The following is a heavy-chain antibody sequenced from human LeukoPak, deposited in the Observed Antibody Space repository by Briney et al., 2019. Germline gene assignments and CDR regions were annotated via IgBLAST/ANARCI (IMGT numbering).Heavy chain of an antibody. CDR3: ATVGLWFGELYFDY. CDR2: FDPEDGET. CDR1: GYTLTESS. J-gene: IGHJ4*02. V-gene: IGHV1-24*01. D-gene: IGHD3-10*01. Sequence: ASVKVSCKVSGYTLTESSMHWVRQAPGKGLEWMGGFDPEDGETIFAQMFQGRVTMTEDTSTDTAYMELSSLRSEDTAVYYCATVGLWFGELYFDYWGQGTLVTVSS.